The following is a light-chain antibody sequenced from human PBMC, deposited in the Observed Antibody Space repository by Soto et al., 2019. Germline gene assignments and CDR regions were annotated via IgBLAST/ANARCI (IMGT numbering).Light chain of an antibody. Sequence: QSALTQPASVSGSPGQSITISCTGSSSDVGSYNLVSWYQQLPGEAPKLMIYEGSKRPSGVSNRFSGSKSGNTASLTISGLQAEDEADYYCCSFERSITLVFGGGTTLTVL. CDR2: EGS. V-gene: IGLV2-23*01. J-gene: IGLJ2*01. CDR3: CSFERSITLV. CDR1: SSDVGSYNL.